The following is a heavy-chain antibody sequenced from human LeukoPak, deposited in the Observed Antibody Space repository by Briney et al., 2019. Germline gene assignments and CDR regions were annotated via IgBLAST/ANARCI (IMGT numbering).Heavy chain of an antibody. CDR2: IYYSGST. J-gene: IGHJ4*02. Sequence: SETLSLTCTISGGSITSYHWSWIRQPPGKGLEWIGYIYYSGSTNYNPSLKSRVTISVDTSKNQFSLNLRSVTAADTAVYCCARGGRDGYNHFDYWGQGTLVTVSS. D-gene: IGHD5-24*01. V-gene: IGHV4-59*01. CDR3: ARGGRDGYNHFDY. CDR1: GGSITSYH.